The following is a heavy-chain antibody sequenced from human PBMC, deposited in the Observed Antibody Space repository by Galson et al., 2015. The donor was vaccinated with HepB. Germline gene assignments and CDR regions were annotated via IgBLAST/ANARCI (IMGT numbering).Heavy chain of an antibody. CDR2: INAGNGNT. CDR3: AAWSSGSYYFLGMDV. D-gene: IGHD3-10*01. Sequence: SVKVSCKASGYTFTSYAMHWVRQAPGQRLEWMGWINAGNGNTKYSQKFQGRVTITRDTSASTAYMELSSLRSEDTAVYYCAAWSSGSYYFLGMDVWGQGTTVTVPS. CDR1: GYTFTSYA. J-gene: IGHJ6*02. V-gene: IGHV1-3*01.